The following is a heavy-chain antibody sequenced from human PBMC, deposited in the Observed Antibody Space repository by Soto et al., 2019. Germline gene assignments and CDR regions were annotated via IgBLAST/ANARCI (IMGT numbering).Heavy chain of an antibody. CDR2: ISGGGRPI. D-gene: IGHD6-19*01. CDR3: ARDLGWAFDS. CDR1: GFTFSTFS. V-gene: IGHV3-48*02. Sequence: ESGGGSVQPGGSLRLSCAASGFTFSTFSMNWVRQAPGRGLEWISYISGGGRPISYADSVKGRFTISRDNAKNSLYLQMDSLTDEDTAVYYCARDLGWAFDSWGQGTLVPVSS. J-gene: IGHJ4*02.